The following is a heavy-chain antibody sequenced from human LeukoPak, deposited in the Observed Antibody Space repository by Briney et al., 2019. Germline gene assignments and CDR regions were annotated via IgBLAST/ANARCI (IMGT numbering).Heavy chain of an antibody. CDR1: GYTFTDYY. J-gene: IGHJ4*02. V-gene: IGHV1-69*13. CDR3: ARVALRTVVVTATSYYFDY. Sequence: GASVKVSCKASGYTFTDYYMHWVRQAPGQGLEWMGGIIPIFGTANYAQKFQGRVTITADESTSTAYMELSSLRSEDTAVYYCARVALRTVVVTATSYYFDYWGQGTLVTVSS. D-gene: IGHD2-21*02. CDR2: IIPIFGTA.